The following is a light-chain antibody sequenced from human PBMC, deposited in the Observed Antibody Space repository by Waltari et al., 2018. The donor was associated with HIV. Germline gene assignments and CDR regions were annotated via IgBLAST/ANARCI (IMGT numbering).Light chain of an antibody. CDR1: SSDVGGYHY. CDR2: EVS. J-gene: IGLJ3*02. V-gene: IGLV2-14*01. CDR3: SSYTTRSTPDPNWV. Sequence: QSALTQPASVSGSPGQSITISCPGTSSDVGGYHYVSWYHPHPGKAPKLMIFEVSNRPSGVSNRFSGSKSVNTASLTISGLQAEDEADYYCSSYTTRSTPDPNWVFGGGTKLTVL.